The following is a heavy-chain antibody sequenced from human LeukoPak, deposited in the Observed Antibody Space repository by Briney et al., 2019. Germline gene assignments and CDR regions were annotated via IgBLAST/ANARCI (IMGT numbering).Heavy chain of an antibody. J-gene: IGHJ5*02. D-gene: IGHD3-9*01. Sequence: ASVKVSCKASGGTFSSYAISWVRQAPGQGLEWMGRIIPILGIANYAQKFQGRVTITADKSTSTAYMELSSLRSEDTAVYYCAREERDILTGYYTPPHWFDPWGQGTLVTVSS. CDR3: AREERDILTGYYTPPHWFDP. CDR1: GGTFSSYA. CDR2: IIPILGIA. V-gene: IGHV1-69*04.